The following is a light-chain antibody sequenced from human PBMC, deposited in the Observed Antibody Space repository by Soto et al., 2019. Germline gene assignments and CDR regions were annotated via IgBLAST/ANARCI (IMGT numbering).Light chain of an antibody. CDR3: SSFTGSNYV. Sequence: QSALTQPASVSGSPGQSITISCTGTISDVGGYNFVSWYLQYPGKAPKLMICDVSNRPSGVSNRFSGSKSGNTASLTISGLQAEDEADYYCSSFTGSNYVFGTGTKLTVL. CDR1: ISDVGGYNF. J-gene: IGLJ1*01. CDR2: DVS. V-gene: IGLV2-14*03.